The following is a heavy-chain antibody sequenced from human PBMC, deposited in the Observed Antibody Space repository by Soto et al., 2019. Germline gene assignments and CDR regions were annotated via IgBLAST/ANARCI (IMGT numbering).Heavy chain of an antibody. CDR3: AKGYVWGSYRPSMDV. J-gene: IGHJ6*02. V-gene: IGHV3-11*01. CDR2: ISSSGTTI. Sequence: QGQLGESGGGLAKPGGSLRLSCAASGFTFNDYYMSLIRQAPVKGLECVSYISSSGTTIYYADSVKGRFTISRDHARNSLFLQMISLRAEDTAVYYCAKGYVWGSYRPSMDVWGHGTTVIVSS. CDR1: GFTFNDYY. D-gene: IGHD3-16*02.